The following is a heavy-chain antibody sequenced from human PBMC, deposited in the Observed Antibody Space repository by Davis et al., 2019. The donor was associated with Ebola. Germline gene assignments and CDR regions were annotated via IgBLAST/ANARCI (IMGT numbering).Heavy chain of an antibody. CDR3: ARDYIFAFDF. Sequence: GESLKISCAASGFLFSDYSMNWVRQAPGKGLEWNTYITKGSDAIHYADSVKGRFTVSRDNAKNSLFLQMNSLTDEDSAVYYCARDYIFAFDFWGQGTQVTVSS. CDR1: GFLFSDYS. D-gene: IGHD4-11*01. CDR2: ITKGSDAI. J-gene: IGHJ4*02. V-gene: IGHV3-48*02.